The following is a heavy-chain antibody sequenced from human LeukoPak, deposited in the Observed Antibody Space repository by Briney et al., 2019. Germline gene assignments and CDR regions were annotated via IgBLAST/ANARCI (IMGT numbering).Heavy chain of an antibody. CDR3: AKDRETGTTGDFDY. Sequence: PGGSLRLSCAASGFTFSTYGMHWVRQAPGKGLEWVALIRYDASIKYYADSVKGRFTISRDNSKNTLYLQMNSLRAEDTAVYYCAKDRETGTTGDFDYWGQGTLVTVSS. V-gene: IGHV3-30*02. CDR2: IRYDASIK. CDR1: GFTFSTYG. J-gene: IGHJ4*02. D-gene: IGHD1-7*01.